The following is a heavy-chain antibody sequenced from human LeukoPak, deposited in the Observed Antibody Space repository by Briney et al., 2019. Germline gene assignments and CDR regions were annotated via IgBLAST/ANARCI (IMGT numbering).Heavy chain of an antibody. D-gene: IGHD6-19*01. V-gene: IGHV3-23*01. CDR3: AKFMGWEYYYYGMDV. J-gene: IGHJ6*02. CDR2: ISSSGGSI. CDR1: GFTFSSYS. Sequence: AGGSLRLSCAASGFTFSSYSMNWVRQAPGKGLEWVSAISSSGGSINYADSVKGRFTISRDNSKKTLYLQMNSLRAEDTAVYYCAKFMGWEYYYYGMDVWGQGTTVTVSS.